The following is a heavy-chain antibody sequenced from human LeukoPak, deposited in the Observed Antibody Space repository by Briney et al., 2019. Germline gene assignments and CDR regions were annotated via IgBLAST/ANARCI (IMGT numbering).Heavy chain of an antibody. V-gene: IGHV3-30*03. Sequence: GTSLRLSCAASGFTFSSHGMHWVRQAPGKGLEWVAVISYDGSKNYYAESVKGRFTISRDNAMNTLYLQMNSLRAEDTAVYYCARSGNPYYYDSSGYFDYWGQGTLVTVSS. CDR1: GFTFSSHG. CDR3: ARSGNPYYYDSSGYFDY. J-gene: IGHJ4*02. CDR2: ISYDGSKN. D-gene: IGHD3-22*01.